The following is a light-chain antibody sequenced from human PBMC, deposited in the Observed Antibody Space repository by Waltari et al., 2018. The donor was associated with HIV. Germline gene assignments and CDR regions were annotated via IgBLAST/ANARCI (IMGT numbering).Light chain of an antibody. Sequence: IVMTQTPHSLSVTPGEPASISCRSSQSLLDTDDGITYLDWFLQRPRQSPQLLIYSHSYRASGVPDRFSGGGSGTNFTLKINKMEAGDFGVYFCMQRMAFPVTFGQGTRLEIK. V-gene: IGKV2-40*01. CDR2: SHS. J-gene: IGKJ5*01. CDR3: MQRMAFPVT. CDR1: QSLLDTDDGITY.